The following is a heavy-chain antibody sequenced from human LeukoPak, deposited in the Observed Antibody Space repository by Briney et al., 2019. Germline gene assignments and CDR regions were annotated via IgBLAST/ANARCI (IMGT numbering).Heavy chain of an antibody. D-gene: IGHD3/OR15-3a*01. V-gene: IGHV1-2*02. CDR3: ARDPGLFFDWLLDAFDI. J-gene: IGHJ3*02. CDR1: GYTFTGYY. CDR2: INPNSGGT. Sequence: ASVKVSCKASGYTFTGYYMHWVRQAPGQGLEWMGWINPNSGGTNYAQKFQGRVTMTRDTSISTAYMELSRLSSDDTAVYYCARDPGLFFDWLLDAFDIWGQGTMVTVSS.